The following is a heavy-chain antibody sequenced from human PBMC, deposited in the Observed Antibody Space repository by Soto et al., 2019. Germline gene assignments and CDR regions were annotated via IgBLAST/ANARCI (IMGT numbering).Heavy chain of an antibody. CDR2: ISGSGAVT. V-gene: IGHV3-23*01. CDR3: AKDWDSAVTGILDY. CDR1: GFAFGDFA. J-gene: IGHJ4*02. D-gene: IGHD6-19*01. Sequence: GGSLRLSCITSGFAFGDFAMTWFRQAPGKGLEWVSDISGSGAVTYNADPVKGRFTISRDNSRDTLYLHMNNLRAEDTAVYYCAKDWDSAVTGILDYWGQGTLVTVPQ.